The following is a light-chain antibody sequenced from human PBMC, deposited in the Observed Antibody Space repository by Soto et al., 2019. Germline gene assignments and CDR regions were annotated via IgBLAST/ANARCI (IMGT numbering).Light chain of an antibody. CDR2: GAS. Sequence: EIVMTQSPATLSVSPGERATLSCRASQSVSSNLVWYQQKPGQGPRLLIYGASTRASGIAARFSGSGSGTEFTLTISSLQSEDFAVDYCQQYNNWPPGITFGQGTRLDIK. CDR1: QSVSSN. J-gene: IGKJ5*01. CDR3: QQYNNWPPGIT. V-gene: IGKV3-15*01.